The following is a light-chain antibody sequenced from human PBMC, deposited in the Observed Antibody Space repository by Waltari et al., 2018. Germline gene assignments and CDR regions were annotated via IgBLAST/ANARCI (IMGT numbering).Light chain of an antibody. V-gene: IGKV1-9*01. J-gene: IGKJ1*01. CDR3: QQLDTYPRT. CDR2: AAS. CDR1: QCISNF. Sequence: TCRASQCISNFLAWYQQKPGKAPEVLIFAASTLRTGVPSRFSGRGSGTDFTLTISSLQPEDFATYFCQQLDTYPRTFGQGTKVEIK.